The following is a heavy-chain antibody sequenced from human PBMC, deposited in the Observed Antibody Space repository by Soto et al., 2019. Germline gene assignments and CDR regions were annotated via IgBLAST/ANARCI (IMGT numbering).Heavy chain of an antibody. CDR3: ARDPRPPSGWLGFWEYGMDV. Sequence: ASVKVSCKASGYTFTGNYIHWVRQAPGQGLEWMGWVNPDNGGTTSAQKFQGRVTMTRDTSVTTAYMELSRLTSDDTAVYYCARDPRPPSGWLGFWEYGMDVWGQGTTVTVSS. CDR2: VNPDNGGT. J-gene: IGHJ6*02. V-gene: IGHV1-2*02. D-gene: IGHD3-3*01. CDR1: GYTFTGNY.